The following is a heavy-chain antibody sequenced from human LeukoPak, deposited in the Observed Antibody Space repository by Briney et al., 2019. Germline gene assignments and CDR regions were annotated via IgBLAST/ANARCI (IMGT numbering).Heavy chain of an antibody. CDR1: GDSISSGRYY. V-gene: IGHV4-61*02. J-gene: IGHJ4*02. D-gene: IGHD1-1*01. CDR3: VRDWNGDYFDY. Sequence: SETLSLTCIVSGDSISSGRYYWTWLRQPAGKALEWIGRIHTSGNTSYSPSLKSRVTISRDTSKNQFSLRLTSVAAADTAVYYCVRDWNGDYFDYWGQGTLVSVSS. CDR2: IHTSGNT.